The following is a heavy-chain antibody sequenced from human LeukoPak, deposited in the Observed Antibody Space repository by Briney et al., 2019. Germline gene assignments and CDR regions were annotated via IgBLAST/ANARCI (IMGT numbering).Heavy chain of an antibody. J-gene: IGHJ4*02. CDR2: ISGSGGNT. Sequence: GGSLRLSCAASGFTFSSYAMSWVRQAPGKGLEWVSAISGSGGNTYYADSVKGRFTISRDNSKNTLYLQMNSLRAEDTAVYYCAKDRKPYYDSSGYRYWGQGTLVTVSS. CDR3: AKDRKPYYDSSGYRY. CDR1: GFTFSSYA. V-gene: IGHV3-23*01. D-gene: IGHD3-22*01.